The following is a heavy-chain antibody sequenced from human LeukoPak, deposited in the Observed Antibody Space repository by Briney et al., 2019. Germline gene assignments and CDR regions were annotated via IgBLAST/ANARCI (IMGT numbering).Heavy chain of an antibody. V-gene: IGHV3-23*01. J-gene: IGHJ5*02. CDR3: AKDFRAKSGSGSYGWFDP. CDR2: ISGSGGNT. CDR1: GFTVSSNY. Sequence: GGSLRLSCAASGFTVSSNYMSWVRQAPGKGLEWVSSISGSGGNTYYADSVKGRFTISRDNSKNTLYLQMNSLRADDTAVYYCAKDFRAKSGSGSYGWFDPWGQGTLVTVSS. D-gene: IGHD3-10*01.